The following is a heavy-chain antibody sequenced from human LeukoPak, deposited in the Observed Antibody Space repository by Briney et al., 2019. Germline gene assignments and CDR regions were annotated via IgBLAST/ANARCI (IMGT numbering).Heavy chain of an antibody. CDR1: GFTFSTFS. CDR2: ISSSSRSI. Sequence: PGGSLRLSCAASGFTFSTFSMNWVRQAPGKGLEWVSYISSSSRSILYADSVKGRFTISRDNSKNTLYLQMNSLRAEDTAVYYCARDFSGHHAFDIWGQGTMVTVSS. CDR3: ARDFSGHHAFDI. D-gene: IGHD3-3*01. V-gene: IGHV3-48*01. J-gene: IGHJ3*02.